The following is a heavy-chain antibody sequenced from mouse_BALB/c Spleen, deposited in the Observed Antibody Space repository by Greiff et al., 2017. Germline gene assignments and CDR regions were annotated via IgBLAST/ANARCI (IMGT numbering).Heavy chain of an antibody. CDR1: GFTFSSYA. D-gene: IGHD1-1*01. J-gene: IGHJ4*01. Sequence: VQLKESGGGLVKPGGSLKLSCAASGFTFSSYAMSWVRQTPEKRLEWVASISSGGSTYYPDSVKGRFTISRDNARNILYLQMSSLRSEDTAMYYCARDYYGSSPYAMDYWGQGTSVTVSS. CDR2: ISSGGST. CDR3: ARDYYGSSPYAMDY. V-gene: IGHV5-6-5*01.